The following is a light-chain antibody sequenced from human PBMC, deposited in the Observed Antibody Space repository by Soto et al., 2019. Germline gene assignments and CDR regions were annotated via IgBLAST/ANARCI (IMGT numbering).Light chain of an antibody. V-gene: IGLV2-23*01. Sequence: QSALTQPASVSESPGQSITISCTGTSSDVGTYKPVSWYQQHPGKAPKVIIYDDIKRPSGVSNRFSGSKSGNTASLTISGLQAEDEADYYCCSFAGSTTWFGGGTKVTVL. J-gene: IGLJ3*02. CDR2: DDI. CDR1: SSDVGTYKP. CDR3: CSFAGSTTW.